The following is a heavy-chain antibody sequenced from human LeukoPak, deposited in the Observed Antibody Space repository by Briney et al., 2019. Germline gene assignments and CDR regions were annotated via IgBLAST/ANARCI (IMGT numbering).Heavy chain of an antibody. CDR2: ISGSGGST. Sequence: GGSLRLSCAASGFTSSSYAMSWVRQAPGKRLERVSGISGSGGSTYYPDSVKGRFTISRDNSKNTLYLQVNSLRAEDTAVYYCAKVITFGGVISHFDYWGQGTLVTVSS. CDR1: GFTSSSYA. CDR3: AKVITFGGVISHFDY. D-gene: IGHD3-16*02. J-gene: IGHJ4*02. V-gene: IGHV3-23*01.